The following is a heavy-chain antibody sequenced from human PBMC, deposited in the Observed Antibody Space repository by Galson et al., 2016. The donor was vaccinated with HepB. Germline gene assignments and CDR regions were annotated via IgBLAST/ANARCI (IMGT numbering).Heavy chain of an antibody. CDR2: IKRDGSQI. D-gene: IGHD3-3*01. CDR1: GFTFSDYW. CDR3: AKYSGITIFGVTMRYYFDY. Sequence: SLRLSCAASGFTFSDYWMNWVRQAPGQGLEWVANIKRDGSQIYYVDSVKGRFTISRDNFQNSLFLQMNSLRAEDTAVYYCAKYSGITIFGVTMRYYFDYWGQGTLVTVSS. V-gene: IGHV3-7*03. J-gene: IGHJ4*02.